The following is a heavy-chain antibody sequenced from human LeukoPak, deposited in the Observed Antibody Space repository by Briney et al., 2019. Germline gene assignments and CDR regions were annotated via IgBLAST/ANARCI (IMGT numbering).Heavy chain of an antibody. CDR1: GFTFSSYS. CDR2: ISGSGDRT. CDR3: AKDATPYY. V-gene: IGHV3-23*01. J-gene: IGHJ4*02. Sequence: GGSLRLSCAASGFTFSSYSMNWVRQAPGKGLEWLSTISGSGDRTFYADSVEGRFTISRDNSKNTVYLQMNRLRAEDTAVYYCAKDATPYYWGQGTLVTVSS. D-gene: IGHD2-15*01.